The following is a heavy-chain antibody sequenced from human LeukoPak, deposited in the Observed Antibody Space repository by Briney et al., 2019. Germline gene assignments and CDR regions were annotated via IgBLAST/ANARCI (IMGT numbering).Heavy chain of an antibody. CDR3: ARDGASSSWSSFDY. CDR2: ISSSSSYI. CDR1: GFTFSSYS. D-gene: IGHD6-13*01. Sequence: PGGSLRLSCAASGFTFSSYSMNWVRQAPGKGLEWGSSISSSSSYIYYADSVKGRFTISRDNAKNSLYLQMNSLRAEDTAVYYCARDGASSSWSSFDYWGQGTLVTVSS. V-gene: IGHV3-21*01. J-gene: IGHJ4*02.